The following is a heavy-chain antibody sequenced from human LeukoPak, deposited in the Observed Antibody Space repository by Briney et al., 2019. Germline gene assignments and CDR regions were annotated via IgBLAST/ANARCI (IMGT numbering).Heavy chain of an antibody. D-gene: IGHD2-2*01. CDR2: NYYSGSI. Sequence: SETLSLTCTVSGGSISSSSYYWGWIRQPPGKGLEWIESNYYSGSIYYNPSLKSRVTISVYTYKNQFSLKLSSVTAADTAVYYCARQLGYCSSTSCYADKFDYWGQGTLVTVSS. J-gene: IGHJ4*02. CDR1: GGSISSSSYY. CDR3: ARQLGYCSSTSCYADKFDY. V-gene: IGHV4-39*01.